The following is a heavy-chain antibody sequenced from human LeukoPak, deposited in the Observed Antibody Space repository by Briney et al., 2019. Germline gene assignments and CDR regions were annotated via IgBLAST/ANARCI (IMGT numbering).Heavy chain of an antibody. CDR3: ASDRGYSNNYFDY. D-gene: IGHD3-22*01. V-gene: IGHV4-39*01. J-gene: IGHJ4*01. CDR2: IYYSGST. CDR1: GVSISTTGYY. Sequence: SETLSLTCTVSGVSISTTGYYWAWVRQPPGKGLEWIASIYYSGSTYYNSSLKSRVTISVDTSRNQFSLKLGSVTAADTALYYCASDRGYSNNYFDYWGQGTLVTVSS.